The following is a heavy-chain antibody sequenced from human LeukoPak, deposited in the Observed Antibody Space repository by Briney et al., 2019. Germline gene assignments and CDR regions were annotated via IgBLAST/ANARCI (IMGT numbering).Heavy chain of an antibody. D-gene: IGHD3-22*01. CDR2: IYTSGGT. Sequence: SETLSLTCTVSGGSIGSYYWSWIRQPAGKGLEWIGRIYTSGGTVYNPSLKSRVTMSVDTSKNQFSLNLRSVTAADTAVYYCALQDYYDRSLPTHWGQGTPVTVSS. J-gene: IGHJ4*02. V-gene: IGHV4-4*07. CDR3: ALQDYYDRSLPTH. CDR1: GGSIGSYY.